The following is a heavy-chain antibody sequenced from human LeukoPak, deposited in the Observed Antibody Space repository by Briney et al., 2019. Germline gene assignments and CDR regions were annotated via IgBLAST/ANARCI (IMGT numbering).Heavy chain of an antibody. Sequence: ASVKVSCKASGYTFTGYYMHWVRQAPGQGLEWMGWINPNSGGTNYAQKFQGRVTMTGDTSISTAYMELSRLRSDDTAVYYCARDFPWKVTTIWFDPWGQGTLVTVSS. CDR3: ARDFPWKVTTIWFDP. D-gene: IGHD4-11*01. J-gene: IGHJ5*02. V-gene: IGHV1-2*02. CDR2: INPNSGGT. CDR1: GYTFTGYY.